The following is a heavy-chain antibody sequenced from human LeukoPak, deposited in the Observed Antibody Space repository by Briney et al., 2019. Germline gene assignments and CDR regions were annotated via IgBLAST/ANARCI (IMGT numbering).Heavy chain of an antibody. V-gene: IGHV3-53*01. D-gene: IGHD2-2*01. J-gene: IGHJ6*02. Sequence: GSLRLSCAASGFTVSSNYMSWVRQAPGKGLEWVSVIYSGGSTYYADSVKGRFTISRDNSKNTLYLQMNSLRAEDTAVYYCARDRAYQLQGMDVWGQGTTVTVSS. CDR2: IYSGGST. CDR1: GFTVSSNY. CDR3: ARDRAYQLQGMDV.